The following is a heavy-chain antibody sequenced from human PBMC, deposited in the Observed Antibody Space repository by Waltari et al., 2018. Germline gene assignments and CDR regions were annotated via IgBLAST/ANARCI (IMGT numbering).Heavy chain of an antibody. V-gene: IGHV4-38-2*01. CDR3: ATNRGQAPLDY. CDR1: GYSISSGYY. D-gene: IGHD3-10*01. Sequence: QVQLQESGPGLVKPSETLSLTCAVSGYSISSGYYWGWIRQPPGKGLEWIGSIYHSGRTYDNPSLKSRVTISVDTSKNQFSLKLSSVTAADTAVYYCATNRGQAPLDYWGQGTLVTVSS. J-gene: IGHJ4*02. CDR2: IYHSGRT.